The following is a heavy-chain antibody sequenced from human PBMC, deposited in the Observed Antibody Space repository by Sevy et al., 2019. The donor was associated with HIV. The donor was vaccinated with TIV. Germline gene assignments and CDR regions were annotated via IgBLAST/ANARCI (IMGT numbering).Heavy chain of an antibody. J-gene: IGHJ6*02. CDR2: ISSSSSNI. Sequence: GGSLRLSCVGSGITFSYYSMNWVRQAPGKGLEWVSSISSSSSNIYYADSLKGRFTISRDNAKKSRYLQMNSLRAEDTAVYYCARDRDGSGSSGGYGMDVWGQGTTVTVSS. D-gene: IGHD3-10*01. V-gene: IGHV3-21*01. CDR1: GITFSYYS. CDR3: ARDRDGSGSSGGYGMDV.